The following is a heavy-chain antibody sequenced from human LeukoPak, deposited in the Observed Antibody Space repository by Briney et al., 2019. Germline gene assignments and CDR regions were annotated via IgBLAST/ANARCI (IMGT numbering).Heavy chain of an antibody. D-gene: IGHD4-17*01. J-gene: IGHJ6*02. V-gene: IGHV3-23*01. CDR1: GFTFSNYA. CDR3: AKDLYGSYAMDV. Sequence: PGGSLRLSCAASGFTFSNYATSWVRQAPGKGLEWVSDIGGSGGGTYYADSVKGRFTISRDSFKNTLYLQMNSLTPEDTALYYCAKDLYGSYAMDVWGQGTTVTVSS. CDR2: IGGSGGGT.